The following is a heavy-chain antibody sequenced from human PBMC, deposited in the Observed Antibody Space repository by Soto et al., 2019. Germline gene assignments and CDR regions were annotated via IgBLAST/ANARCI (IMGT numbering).Heavy chain of an antibody. Sequence: GGSLRLSCAASGFTVSSNYMSWVRQAPGKGLEWVSVIYSGGGTYYADSVKGRFTISRDNSKNTLYLQMNSLRAEDTAVYYCARDRIGYYGSGSYYRYFDYWGQGTLVTVSS. CDR3: ARDRIGYYGSGSYYRYFDY. J-gene: IGHJ4*02. V-gene: IGHV3-53*01. CDR1: GFTVSSNY. D-gene: IGHD3-10*01. CDR2: IYSGGGT.